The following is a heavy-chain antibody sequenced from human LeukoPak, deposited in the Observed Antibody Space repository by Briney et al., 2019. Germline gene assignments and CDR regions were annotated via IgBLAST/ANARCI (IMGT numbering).Heavy chain of an antibody. V-gene: IGHV3-30*18. Sequence: GGSLRLSCAASGFSFSSYGMHWVRQAPGKGLEWVAVISYDGSNKYYADSVKGRFTISRDNSKNTLYLQMNSLRVEDTAVYYCAEDQYYSGSGGFDYWGQGALVTVSS. CDR2: ISYDGSNK. J-gene: IGHJ4*02. D-gene: IGHD3-10*01. CDR1: GFSFSSYG. CDR3: AEDQYYSGSGGFDY.